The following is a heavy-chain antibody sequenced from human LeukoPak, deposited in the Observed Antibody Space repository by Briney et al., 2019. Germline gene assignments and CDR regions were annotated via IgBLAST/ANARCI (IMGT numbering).Heavy chain of an antibody. Sequence: SETLSLTCTVSGASLSTYSCVWIRQRPGKGLERIGHLHYSGTTNYNPSLKSRVTISVDTSKNQFSLKLSSVTAADTAVYYCAGGSGSGWMVASWGQGILVTVSS. V-gene: IGHV4-59*01. CDR2: LHYSGTT. J-gene: IGHJ4*02. D-gene: IGHD6-19*01. CDR3: AGGSGSGWMVAS. CDR1: GASLSTYS.